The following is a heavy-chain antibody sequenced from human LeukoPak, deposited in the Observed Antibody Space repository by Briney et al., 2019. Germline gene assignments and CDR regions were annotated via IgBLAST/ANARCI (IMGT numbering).Heavy chain of an antibody. V-gene: IGHV3-21*01. Sequence: PGGSLRLSCAASGFTFSSYSMNWVRQAPGKGLEWVSSISSSSSYIYYADSVKGRFTISRDNAKNSLYLQMNSLRAEDTAVYYCARQPNYDILTGYAYYFDYWGQGTLVTVSS. J-gene: IGHJ4*02. CDR2: ISSSSSYI. CDR3: ARQPNYDILTGYAYYFDY. D-gene: IGHD3-9*01. CDR1: GFTFSSYS.